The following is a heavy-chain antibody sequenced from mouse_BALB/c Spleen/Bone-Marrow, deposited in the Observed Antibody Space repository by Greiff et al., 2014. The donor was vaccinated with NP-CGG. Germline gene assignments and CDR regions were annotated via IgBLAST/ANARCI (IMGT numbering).Heavy chain of an antibody. CDR2: IDPANGNT. J-gene: IGHJ3*01. Sequence: VQLQQSGAELVKPGASVKLSCTASGFNIKDTYMHWVKQRPEQGLEWIGRIDPANGNTKYDPKFQGKATITADTSSNTAYLQLSSLTSEDTAVYYCASYYYGSSSFAYWVQGTLVTVSA. V-gene: IGHV14-3*02. D-gene: IGHD1-1*01. CDR3: ASYYYGSSSFAY. CDR1: GFNIKDTY.